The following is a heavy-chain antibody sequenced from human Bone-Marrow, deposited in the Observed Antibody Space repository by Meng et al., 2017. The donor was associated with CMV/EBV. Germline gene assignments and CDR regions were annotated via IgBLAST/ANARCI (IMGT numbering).Heavy chain of an antibody. CDR3: ARVPSFATYDY. V-gene: IGHV3-74*01. J-gene: IGHJ4*02. Sequence: SWVASGFSFSTYWMHWVRQAPGKGLAWISRMNGDGTSIQYADSVKGRFTVSRDNAKNTLYLQMISLRAEDTAVYYCARVPSFATYDYWGQGSLVTVSS. CDR2: MNGDGTSI. CDR1: GFSFSTYW. D-gene: IGHD1-26*01.